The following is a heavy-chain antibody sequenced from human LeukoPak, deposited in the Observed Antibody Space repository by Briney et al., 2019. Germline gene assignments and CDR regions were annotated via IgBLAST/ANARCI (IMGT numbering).Heavy chain of an antibody. V-gene: IGHV3-21*01. J-gene: IGHJ4*02. CDR2: ITSGSTYK. Sequence: GGSLRLSCAASGFSFSTYNMNWVRRAPGKGVEWVSSITSGSTYKYYADSVKGRFTISRDNAKNLLYLEVNSLTVDDTAVYYCARDGQTSGSPDEYWGQGTLVTVSS. CDR3: ARDGQTSGSPDEY. CDR1: GFSFSTYN. D-gene: IGHD1-26*01.